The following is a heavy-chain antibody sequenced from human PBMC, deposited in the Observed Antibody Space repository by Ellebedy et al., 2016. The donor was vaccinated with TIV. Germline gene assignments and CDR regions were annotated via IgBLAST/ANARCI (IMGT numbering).Heavy chain of an antibody. J-gene: IGHJ2*01. CDR3: ARGLWGSGSYNTTQYFDL. V-gene: IGHV4-34*01. CDR1: GGSFSGFY. D-gene: IGHD3-10*01. Sequence: SETLSLTCAVYGGSFSGFYWTWIRQPPGKGLEWIGEINHGGVTNYNPSIKSRVTMSVDTSQNPFSLKLTSATAADTAIYYCARGLWGSGSYNTTQYFDLWGRGTLVTVSS. CDR2: INHGGVT.